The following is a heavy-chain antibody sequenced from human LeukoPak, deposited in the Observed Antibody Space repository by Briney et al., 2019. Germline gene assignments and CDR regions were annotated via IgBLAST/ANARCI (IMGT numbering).Heavy chain of an antibody. Sequence: GASVKVSCKASGYTFTGYYMHWVRQAPGQGLEWMGWISAYNGNTNYAQKLQGRVTMTTDTSTSTAYMELRSLRSDDTAVYYCARDSANWFDPWGQGTLVTVSS. CDR2: ISAYNGNT. D-gene: IGHD3-10*01. J-gene: IGHJ5*02. CDR1: GYTFTGYY. CDR3: ARDSANWFDP. V-gene: IGHV1-18*04.